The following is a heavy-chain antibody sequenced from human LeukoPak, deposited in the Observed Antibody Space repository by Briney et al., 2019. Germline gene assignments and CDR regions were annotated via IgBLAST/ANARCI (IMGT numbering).Heavy chain of an antibody. CDR3: ARGDDFSGDH. D-gene: IGHD1-1*01. V-gene: IGHV3-7*04. CDR1: GFTFSKFW. CDR2: IHPEGNEK. Sequence: GSLRLSRAASGFTFSKFWMSWVRQAPGRGLEWVANIHPEGNEKYHVESVKGRFTISRDNAKNSLFLQMNGLRVEDTAVYYCARGDDFSGDHWGQGTLVTVSS. J-gene: IGHJ4*02.